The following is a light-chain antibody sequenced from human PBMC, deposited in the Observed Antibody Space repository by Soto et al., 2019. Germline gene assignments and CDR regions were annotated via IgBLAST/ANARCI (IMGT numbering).Light chain of an antibody. J-gene: IGKJ1*01. Sequence: DIQMTQSPSTLSASVGDRVTITCRASQTIDSWLAWYQQRPGKPPNLLIYKASTLASGVPSRFSGSGSGTEFTLTINSLQPEDFATYYCQQYHIYSGTFGQGTKVEIK. CDR3: QQYHIYSGT. CDR2: KAS. CDR1: QTIDSW. V-gene: IGKV1-5*03.